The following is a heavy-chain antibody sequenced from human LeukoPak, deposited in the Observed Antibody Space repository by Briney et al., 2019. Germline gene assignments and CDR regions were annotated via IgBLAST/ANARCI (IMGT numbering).Heavy chain of an antibody. J-gene: IGHJ4*02. CDR2: IYSGGKT. D-gene: IGHD2-21*02. CDR3: ARGDPGAY. Sequence: GGSLRLSCAASGFTVSSNYMSWVRQAPGKGLEWGSVIYSGGKTFYADSVKGRFTISRDNSKNTLYLQMNSLRAEDTAVYYCARGDPGAYWGQGTLVTVSS. CDR1: GFTVSSNY. V-gene: IGHV3-53*01.